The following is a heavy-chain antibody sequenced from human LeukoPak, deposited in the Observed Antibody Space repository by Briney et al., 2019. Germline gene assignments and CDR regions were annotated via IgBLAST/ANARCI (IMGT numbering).Heavy chain of an antibody. CDR2: IIPIFGTA. Sequence: SVKVSCKASGGTFSSYAISWVRQAPGQGLEWMGGIIPIFGTANYAQKFQGRVTITADESTSTAYMELSSLRSEDTAVYYCARVMEGDDSSGYYYSFDYWGQGTLVTVSS. CDR3: ARVMEGDDSSGYYYSFDY. J-gene: IGHJ4*02. V-gene: IGHV1-69*13. CDR1: GGTFSSYA. D-gene: IGHD3-22*01.